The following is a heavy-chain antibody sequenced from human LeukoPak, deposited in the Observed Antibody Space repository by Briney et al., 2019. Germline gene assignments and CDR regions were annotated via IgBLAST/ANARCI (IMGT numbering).Heavy chain of an antibody. CDR3: AKEPTSYSSGWYFHH. J-gene: IGHJ1*01. Sequence: PGRSLRLSCAASGFIFSNYGMHWVRQAPGKGLEWVAVISHDGRTAFYADSVKGRFTISRDNSKNTLDLQMLSLRVEDTAVYYCAKEPTSYSSGWYFHHWGQGTLVTVSS. D-gene: IGHD6-25*01. V-gene: IGHV3-30*18. CDR1: GFIFSNYG. CDR2: ISHDGRTA.